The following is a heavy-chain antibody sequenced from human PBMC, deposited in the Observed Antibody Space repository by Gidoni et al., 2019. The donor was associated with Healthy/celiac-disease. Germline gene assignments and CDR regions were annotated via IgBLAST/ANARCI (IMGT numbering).Heavy chain of an antibody. V-gene: IGHV3-9*01. CDR3: AKDIFQAAACQFVGVGYYFDY. CDR1: GSTFDYYA. D-gene: IGHD6-13*01. J-gene: IGHJ4*02. CDR2: ISWNSGSI. Sequence: EVQLVASGGGLVPLGRTLRLSCEASGSTFDYYAMLWARRAPGKGLEWVSGISWNSGSIGYADSVKGRFTISRDNAKNSLYLQMNSLRAEDTALYYCAKDIFQAAACQFVGVGYYFDYWGQGTLVTVSS.